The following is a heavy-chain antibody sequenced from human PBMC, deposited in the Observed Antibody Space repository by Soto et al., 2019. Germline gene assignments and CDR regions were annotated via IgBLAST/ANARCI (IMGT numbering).Heavy chain of an antibody. CDR3: ARAHYGDYGYGMDV. D-gene: IGHD4-17*01. CDR2: IYHSGYT. J-gene: IGHJ6*02. Sequence: QLQLQESGSGLVKPSQTLSLTCAVSGGSISSGGYSWSWIRQPPGKGLEWIGYIYHSGYTYCNPSLKSRVTMSVDRYKSQFSLKLSSVTAADTAVYYCARAHYGDYGYGMDVWGQGTTVTVSS. CDR1: GGSISSGGYS. V-gene: IGHV4-30-2*01.